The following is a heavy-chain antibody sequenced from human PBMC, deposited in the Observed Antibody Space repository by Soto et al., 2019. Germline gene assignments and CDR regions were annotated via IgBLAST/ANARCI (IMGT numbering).Heavy chain of an antibody. CDR3: ARDGGDGVDY. CDR2: IYYSGIA. D-gene: IGHD3-16*01. CDR1: GASISSGSYY. Sequence: QVQLQESGPGLVKASQTRSLTCTVSGASISSGSYYWSWFRQHPGKGLEWIGYIYYSGIAYYNPSLKSRLTISVDTSNNQFSLRLSSVTAADTAVYYCARDGGDGVDYWGQGTLVTVAS. V-gene: IGHV4-31*03. J-gene: IGHJ4*02.